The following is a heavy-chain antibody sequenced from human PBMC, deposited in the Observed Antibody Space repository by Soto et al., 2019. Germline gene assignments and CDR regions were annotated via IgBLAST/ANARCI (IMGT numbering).Heavy chain of an antibody. Sequence: QVQLQESGPGLVKPSQTLPLTCTVSGGSISSGGYYWSWIRQHPGKGLECIGYIYNSGSTYYNPSLKSRLTISSDTSKNQFSLKLSSATAADTAVYYCARLSAIAVVPAGSLSWFDPWGQGTLVTVSS. CDR1: GGSISSGGYY. V-gene: IGHV4-31*03. J-gene: IGHJ5*02. D-gene: IGHD2-2*01. CDR3: ARLSAIAVVPAGSLSWFDP. CDR2: IYNSGST.